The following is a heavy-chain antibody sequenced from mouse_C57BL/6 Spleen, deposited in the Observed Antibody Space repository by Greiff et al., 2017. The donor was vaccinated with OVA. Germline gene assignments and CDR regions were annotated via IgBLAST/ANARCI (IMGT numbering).Heavy chain of an antibody. CDR2: IYPGDGDT. J-gene: IGHJ2*01. CDR1: GYAFSSSW. V-gene: IGHV1-82*01. CDR3: ARMVTTGYYFDY. D-gene: IGHD2-2*01. Sequence: QVQLKESGPELVKPGASVKISCKASGYAFSSSWMNWVKQRPGKGLEWIGRIYPGDGDTNYNGKFKGKATLTADKSSSTAYMQLSSLTSEDSAVYFCARMVTTGYYFDYWGQGTTLTVSS.